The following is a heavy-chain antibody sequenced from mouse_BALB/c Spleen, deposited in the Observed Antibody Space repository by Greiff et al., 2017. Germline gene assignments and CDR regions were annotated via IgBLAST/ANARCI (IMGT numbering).Heavy chain of an antibody. CDR2: IWAGGST. J-gene: IGHJ4*01. CDR3: ARDRFGNPLAMDY. V-gene: IGHV2-9*02. CDR1: GFSLTSYG. Sequence: VQRVESGPGLVAPSQSLSITCTVSGFSLTSYGVHWVRQPPGKGLEWLGVIWAGGSTNYNSALMSRLSISKDNSKSQVFLKMNSLQTDDTAMYYCARDRFGNPLAMDYWGQGTSVTVSS. D-gene: IGHD2-1*01.